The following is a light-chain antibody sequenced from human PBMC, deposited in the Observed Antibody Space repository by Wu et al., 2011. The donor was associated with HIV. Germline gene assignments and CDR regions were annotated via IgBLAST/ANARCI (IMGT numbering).Light chain of an antibody. J-gene: IGKJ2*01. CDR3: QHFDRSTRYT. CDR2: GAS. CDR1: QSVSSSY. Sequence: EIVLTQSPGTLSLSPGERATLSCRASQSVSSSYLAWYQQKPGQAPRLLIYGASNRATDIPDRFSGSGSGTDFTLTISGVEPEDFAVYYCQHFDRSTRYTFGQGDQVGDQT. V-gene: IGKV3-20*01.